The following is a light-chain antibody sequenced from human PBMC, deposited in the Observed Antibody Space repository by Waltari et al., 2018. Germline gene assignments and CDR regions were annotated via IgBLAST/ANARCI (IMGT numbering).Light chain of an antibody. CDR2: QDP. CDR3: QAGDNCAVV. Sequence: SYKLTQPPSLSVSPGQTASITCSGDDLEDYYVAWYQQRPGQSPVLRIYQDPKRPSGMPERCSGSDCGNTATLTVRETQTVDDADYYCQAGDNCAVVFGGGTTLTVL. V-gene: IGLV3-1*01. CDR1: DLEDYY. J-gene: IGLJ2*01.